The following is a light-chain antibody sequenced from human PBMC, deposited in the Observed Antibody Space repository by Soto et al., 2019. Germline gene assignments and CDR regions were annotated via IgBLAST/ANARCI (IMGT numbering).Light chain of an antibody. Sequence: EVVLTQSPGTLSLSPGERASLSCRASETVSTNYLAWYQQKPGQAPRLLIYGASKRATGIPDRFSGSGSGTEFTLTISSLQSEDFAVYYCQQYNIWPPWTFGQGTKVDIK. CDR3: QQYNIWPPWT. V-gene: IGKV3-20*01. J-gene: IGKJ1*01. CDR2: GAS. CDR1: ETVSTNY.